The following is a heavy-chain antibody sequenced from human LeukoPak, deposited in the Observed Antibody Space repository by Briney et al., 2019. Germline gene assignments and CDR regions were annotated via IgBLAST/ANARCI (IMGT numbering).Heavy chain of an antibody. V-gene: IGHV3-15*01. CDR2: IKSKTDGGTT. J-gene: IGHJ4*02. CDR3: TTVLVGARVLDY. D-gene: IGHD1-26*01. CDR1: GFTFSNAW. Sequence: GGSLRLSCAASGFTFSNAWMSWVRQAPGKGLEWVGRIKSKTDGGTTDYAAPVKGRFTISRDDLKNTLYLQMNSLKTEDTAVYYCTTVLVGARVLDYWGQGTLVTVSS.